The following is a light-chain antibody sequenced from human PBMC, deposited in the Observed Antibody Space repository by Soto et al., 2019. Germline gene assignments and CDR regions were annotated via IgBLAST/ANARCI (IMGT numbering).Light chain of an antibody. CDR2: GNS. J-gene: IGLJ2*01. CDR1: SSNIGAGYD. V-gene: IGLV1-40*01. CDR3: QSYDSSLTAVV. Sequence: QSVLTQPPSVSGAPGQRVTISCTGSSSNIGAGYDVHWYQHLPGTAPKLLMYGNSNRPSGVPDRFSGSKSGTSASLAITGLQAEDEADYYCQSYDSSLTAVVFGGGTKLTGL.